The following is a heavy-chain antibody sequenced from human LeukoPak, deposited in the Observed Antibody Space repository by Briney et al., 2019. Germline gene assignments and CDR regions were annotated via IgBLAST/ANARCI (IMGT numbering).Heavy chain of an antibody. CDR1: GFTFSSYA. CDR3: AKGTRSFDY. CDR2: ISGSGGST. V-gene: IGHV3-23*01. Sequence: GGSLRLSCAASGFTFSSYAMRWVRQAPGKRLEWVSGISGSGGSTNYADSVKGRFTISRDNSKNTLYLQMNSLRAEDTAVYYCAKGTRSFDYWGQGTLVTVSS. J-gene: IGHJ4*02.